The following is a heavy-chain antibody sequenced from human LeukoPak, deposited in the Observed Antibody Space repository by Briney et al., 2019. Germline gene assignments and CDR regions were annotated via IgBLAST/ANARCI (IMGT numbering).Heavy chain of an antibody. CDR3: ASFRYYYDSSGYSYYFDY. V-gene: IGHV4-38-2*02. CDR2: IYYSGST. CDR1: GYSISSGYY. D-gene: IGHD3-22*01. Sequence: SETLSLTCTVSGYSISSGYYWGWIRQPPGKGLEWIGSIYYSGSTYYNPSLKSRVTISVDTSKNQFSLKLSSVTAADTAVYYCASFRYYYDSSGYSYYFDYWGQGTLVTVSS. J-gene: IGHJ4*02.